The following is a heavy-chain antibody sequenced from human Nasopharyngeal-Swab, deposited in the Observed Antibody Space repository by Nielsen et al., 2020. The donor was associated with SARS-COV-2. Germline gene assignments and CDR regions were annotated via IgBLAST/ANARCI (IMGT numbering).Heavy chain of an antibody. D-gene: IGHD4-17*01. Sequence: WIRQPPGKGLEWVAVISYDGSNKYYADSVKGRFTISRDNSKNTLYLQMNSLRAEDTAVYYCARDAPDYGDYAIDYWGQGTLGTVSS. V-gene: IGHV3-30-3*01. CDR2: ISYDGSNK. CDR3: ARDAPDYGDYAIDY. J-gene: IGHJ4*02.